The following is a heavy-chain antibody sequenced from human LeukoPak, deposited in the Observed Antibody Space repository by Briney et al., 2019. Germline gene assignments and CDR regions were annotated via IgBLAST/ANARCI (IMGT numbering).Heavy chain of an antibody. CDR2: ISGIGGST. Sequence: GGSLRLSCAAAGLTFSSYAMSWVRQAPGKGREWVSAISGIGGSTYYADSVRGRFTISRDNSKNTLYLKMNSLRAEDTAVYSCAKAPNLYSGMDVWGQGTTVTVSS. V-gene: IGHV3-23*01. CDR3: AKAPNLYSGMDV. CDR1: GLTFSSYA. J-gene: IGHJ6*02.